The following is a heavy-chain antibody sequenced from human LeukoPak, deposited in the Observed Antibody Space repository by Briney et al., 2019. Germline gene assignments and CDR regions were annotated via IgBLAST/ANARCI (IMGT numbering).Heavy chain of an antibody. J-gene: IGHJ6*02. Sequence: SETLSLTCTVSGGSISSYYWSWIRQPPEKGLEWIGYIYYSGSTNYNPSLKSRVTMSVDTSKNQFSLKLSSVTAADTAVYYCARDPSSYDHGDYVGYGMDVWGQGTTVTVSS. V-gene: IGHV4-59*01. CDR3: ARDPSSYDHGDYVGYGMDV. D-gene: IGHD4-17*01. CDR1: GGSISSYY. CDR2: IYYSGST.